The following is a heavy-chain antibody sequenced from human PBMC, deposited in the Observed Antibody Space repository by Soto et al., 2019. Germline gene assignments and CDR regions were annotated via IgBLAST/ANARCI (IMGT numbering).Heavy chain of an antibody. CDR1: GASITSGSYS. Sequence: SETLSLTCTVSGASITSGSYSWSWIRQAPGKGLEWIGNIHVTGYTAFGPSLKRRVTMSVDTSKNQFSLNVNSVTAADTAVYFCARGGALRPNGHVPLVFWGQGTLVTVSS. D-gene: IGHD1-26*01. CDR2: IHVTGYT. J-gene: IGHJ4*02. CDR3: ARGGALRPNGHVPLVF. V-gene: IGHV4-30-2*01.